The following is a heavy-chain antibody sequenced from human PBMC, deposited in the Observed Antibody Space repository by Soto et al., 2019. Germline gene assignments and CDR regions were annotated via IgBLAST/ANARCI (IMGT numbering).Heavy chain of an antibody. J-gene: IGHJ4*02. D-gene: IGHD5-18*01. CDR2: ISYDGSNK. CDR3: ARVGYSYGSLYFDY. Sequence: XGSLRLSCAASGFTFSSYAMHWVRQAPGKGLEWVAVISYDGSNKYYADSVKGRFTISRDNSKNTLYLQMNSLRAEDTAVYYCARVGYSYGSLYFDYWGQGTLVTVSS. CDR1: GFTFSSYA. V-gene: IGHV3-30-3*01.